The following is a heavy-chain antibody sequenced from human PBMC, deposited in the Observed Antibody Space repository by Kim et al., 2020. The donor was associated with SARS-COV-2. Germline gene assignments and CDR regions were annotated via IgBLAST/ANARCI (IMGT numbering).Heavy chain of an antibody. J-gene: IGHJ6*02. CDR2: FDPEDGEP. CDR1: GYTLTELS. CDR3: ATRRGWNDDYYYGMDV. D-gene: IGHD1-1*01. V-gene: IGHV1-24*01. Sequence: ASVKVSCKVSGYTLTELSMHWVRQAPGKGLEWMGGFDPEDGEPIYAQKFQGRVTMTEDTSTDTAYMELSSLRSEDTAVYYCATRRGWNDDYYYGMDVWGQGTTVTVSS.